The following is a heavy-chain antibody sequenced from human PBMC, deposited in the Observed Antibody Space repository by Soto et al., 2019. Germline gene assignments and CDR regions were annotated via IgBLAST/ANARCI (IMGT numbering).Heavy chain of an antibody. Sequence: QSGGSLRLSCAASGFTFSNFGMHWVRQAPGKGLEWVAVIWYDGSNEYYPDSVKSRFTISRDNSKNTLYLQMNSLRAEDTAVYYCARLNTGWYFDFWGRGTLVTVSS. J-gene: IGHJ2*01. CDR1: GFTFSNFG. D-gene: IGHD4-17*01. V-gene: IGHV3-33*01. CDR3: ARLNTGWYFDF. CDR2: IWYDGSNE.